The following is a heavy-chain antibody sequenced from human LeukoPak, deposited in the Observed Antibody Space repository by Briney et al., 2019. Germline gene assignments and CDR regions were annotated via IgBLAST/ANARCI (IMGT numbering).Heavy chain of an antibody. V-gene: IGHV4-59*12. CDR3: AREKSLVVVPAAPDAFDI. CDR1: GGSITSYY. CDR2: IYYSGST. J-gene: IGHJ3*02. Sequence: SETLSLTCTVSGGSITSYYWNWIRQPPGKGLEWIGYIYYSGSTYYNPSLKSRVTISVDTSKNQFSLKLSSVTAADTAVYYCAREKSLVVVPAAPDAFDIWGQGTMVTVSS. D-gene: IGHD2-2*01.